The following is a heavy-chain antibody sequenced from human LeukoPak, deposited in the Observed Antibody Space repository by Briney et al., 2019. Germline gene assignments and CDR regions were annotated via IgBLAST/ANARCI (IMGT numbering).Heavy chain of an antibody. V-gene: IGHV3-23*01. CDR1: GFTFSSYA. J-gene: IGHJ4*02. D-gene: IGHD4-23*01. Sequence: LSGGSLRLSCAASGFTFSSYAMSWVRQAPGKGLEWVSAISGSGGSTYYADSVKGRFTISRDNSKNTLYLQMNSLRAEDTAVYYCAREVYGGNSLYFDYWGQGTLVTVSS. CDR3: AREVYGGNSLYFDY. CDR2: ISGSGGST.